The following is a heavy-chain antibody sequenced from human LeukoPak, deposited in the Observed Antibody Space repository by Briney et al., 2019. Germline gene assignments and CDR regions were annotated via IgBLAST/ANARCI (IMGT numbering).Heavy chain of an antibody. Sequence: PGGSLRLSCAASGFTFSSYAMSWVRQAPGKGLEWVSAISGSGGDTYYAGSVKGRFSISRDNSKNTLNLQMNSLRAEDTAVYYCAKSRADFWSSSDVWGKGTTVTVSS. V-gene: IGHV3-23*01. CDR1: GFTFSSYA. J-gene: IGHJ6*04. CDR3: AKSRADFWSSSDV. D-gene: IGHD3-3*01. CDR2: ISGSGGDT.